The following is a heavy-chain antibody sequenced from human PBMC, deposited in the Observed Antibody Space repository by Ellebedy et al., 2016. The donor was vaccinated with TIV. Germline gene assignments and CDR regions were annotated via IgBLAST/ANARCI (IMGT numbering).Heavy chain of an antibody. D-gene: IGHD6-13*01. CDR2: ISASGGST. J-gene: IGHJ4*02. CDR3: ARTGGSWYDFDY. V-gene: IGHV3-23*01. CDR1: GFTFSSYA. Sequence: GGSLRLXXVASGFTFSSYAMSWVRQAPGKGLEWVSAISASGGSTYYADSVKGRFTISRDNAKNSLYLQMNSLRDEDTAVYYCARTGGSWYDFDYWGQGTLVTVSS.